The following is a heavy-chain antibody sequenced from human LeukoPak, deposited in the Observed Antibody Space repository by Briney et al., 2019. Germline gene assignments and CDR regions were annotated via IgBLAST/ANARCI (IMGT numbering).Heavy chain of an antibody. CDR3: AKEMLVYAMAAAFDY. CDR1: GFTFSNYA. J-gene: IGHJ4*02. D-gene: IGHD2-8*01. Sequence: GGSLRLSCAASGFTFSNYAMSWVRQAPGKGLEWVAAISGSGGTTYYADSVKGRFTISRDNSKNTVSLQMYSLRAEDTAVYYCAKEMLVYAMAAAFDYWGQGALVDVSS. CDR2: ISGSGGTT. V-gene: IGHV3-23*01.